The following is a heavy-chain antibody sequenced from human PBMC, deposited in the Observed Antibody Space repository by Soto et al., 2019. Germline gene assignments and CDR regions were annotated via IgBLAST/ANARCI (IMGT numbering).Heavy chain of an antibody. V-gene: IGHV3-30*18. CDR1: GFTFSSYG. J-gene: IGHJ4*02. CDR3: AKDIRRYRYGLVDY. CDR2: ISYDGSNK. D-gene: IGHD5-18*01. Sequence: GGSLRLSCAASGFTFSSYGMHWVRQAPGKGLEWVAVISYDGSNKYYADSVKGRFTISRDNSKNTLYLQMNSLRAEDTAVYYCAKDIRRYRYGLVDYWGQGTLVTVSS.